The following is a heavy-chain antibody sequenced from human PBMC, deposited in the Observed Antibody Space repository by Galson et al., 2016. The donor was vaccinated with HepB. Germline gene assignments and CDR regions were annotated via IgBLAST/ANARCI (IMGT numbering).Heavy chain of an antibody. CDR1: GGSFSDYY. J-gene: IGHJ3*02. CDR3: ARIREGYEPFDAFEI. V-gene: IGHV4-34*01. CDR2: IYHTGDT. D-gene: IGHD5-24*01. Sequence: SETLSLTCDVFGGSFSDYYWSWIRQPPGKGLEWIGEIYHTGDTNYNPSLKSRVTISIDTSKNQLSLKMSSVTAADAAVYFCARIREGYEPFDAFEIWGQGTMVTVSS.